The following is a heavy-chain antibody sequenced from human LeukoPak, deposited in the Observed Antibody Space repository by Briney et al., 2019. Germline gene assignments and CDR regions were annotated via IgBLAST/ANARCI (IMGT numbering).Heavy chain of an antibody. CDR2: INPNSGGT. D-gene: IGHD2-21*02. CDR3: ARGKTMVYCGGDCYRFDN. J-gene: IGHJ4*02. V-gene: IGHV1-2*02. Sequence: GASVKVSCKASGYTFSGYYMHWVRQAPGQGLEWVGWINPNSGGTNYAQKFQGRVTMTRDTSISTAYMELSSLLSGDTAVYYCARGKTMVYCGGDCYRFDNWGQGTLVTVSS. CDR1: GYTFSGYY.